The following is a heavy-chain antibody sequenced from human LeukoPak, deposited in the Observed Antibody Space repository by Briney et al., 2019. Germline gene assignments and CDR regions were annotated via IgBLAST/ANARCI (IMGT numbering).Heavy chain of an antibody. CDR2: INHSGRT. Sequence: SETLSLTCTVSGGSISSGDYYWSWIRRPPGKGLEWIGEINHSGRTNYNPSLKSRITISVDTSKSQFSLKLSSVTAADTAVFYCARGRFTYSYDTTGYFLDYWGQGALVTVSS. V-gene: IGHV4-39*07. CDR1: GGSISSGDYY. D-gene: IGHD3-22*01. J-gene: IGHJ4*02. CDR3: ARGRFTYSYDTTGYFLDY.